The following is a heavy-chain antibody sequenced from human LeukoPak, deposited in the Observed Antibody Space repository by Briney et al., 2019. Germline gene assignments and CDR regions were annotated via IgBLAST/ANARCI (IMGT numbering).Heavy chain of an antibody. CDR2: ISSSSSYI. Sequence: GGSLRLSCAASGFTFSSYSMNWVRQAPGKGLEWVSSISSSSSYIYYADSVKGRFTISRGNAKNSLYLQMNSLRAEDTAVYYCARVVGYCSSTSCYTDGWGQGTLVTVSS. CDR1: GFTFSSYS. J-gene: IGHJ4*02. CDR3: ARVVGYCSSTSCYTDG. V-gene: IGHV3-21*01. D-gene: IGHD2-2*02.